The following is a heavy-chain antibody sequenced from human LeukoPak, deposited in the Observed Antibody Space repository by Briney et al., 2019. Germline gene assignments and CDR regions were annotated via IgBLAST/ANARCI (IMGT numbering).Heavy chain of an antibody. CDR2: IYHSGST. D-gene: IGHD3-9*01. J-gene: IGHJ3*02. Sequence: PSGTLSLTCAVSGGSISSSNWWSWVRQPPGKGLEWIGEIYHSGSTNYNPSLKSRVTISVDKSKSQFSLKLSSVTAADTAVYYCASLGYYDILTGSSTYAFDIWGQGTMVTVSS. V-gene: IGHV4-4*02. CDR3: ASLGYYDILTGSSTYAFDI. CDR1: GGSISSSNW.